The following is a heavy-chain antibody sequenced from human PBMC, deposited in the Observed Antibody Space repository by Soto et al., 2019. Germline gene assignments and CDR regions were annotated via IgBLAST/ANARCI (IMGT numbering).Heavy chain of an antibody. V-gene: IGHV4-34*01. D-gene: IGHD3-16*02. J-gene: IGHJ4*02. CDR3: ARGDYDYVWGSYRYRKIYYFDY. CDR2: INHSGST. Sequence: PSETLSLTCAVYGGSFSGYYWSWIRQPPGKGLEWIGEINHSGSTNYNPSLKGRVTISVDTSKNQFSLKLSSVTAADTAVYYCARGDYDYVWGSYRYRKIYYFDYWGQGTLVTVSS. CDR1: GGSFSGYY.